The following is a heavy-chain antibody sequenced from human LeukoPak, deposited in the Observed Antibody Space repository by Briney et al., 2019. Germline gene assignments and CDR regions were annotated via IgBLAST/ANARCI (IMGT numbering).Heavy chain of an antibody. J-gene: IGHJ4*02. CDR1: GYTFTSYY. CDR3: ARDPGRYYDYVWGSYRYTPYYFDY. V-gene: IGHV1-18*04. Sequence: ASVKVSCKASGYTFTSYYMHWVRQAPGQGLEWMGWISAYNGNTNYAQKLQGRVTMTTDTSTSTAYMELRSLRSDDTAVYYCARDPGRYYDYVWGSYRYTPYYFDYWGQGTLVTVSS. D-gene: IGHD3-16*02. CDR2: ISAYNGNT.